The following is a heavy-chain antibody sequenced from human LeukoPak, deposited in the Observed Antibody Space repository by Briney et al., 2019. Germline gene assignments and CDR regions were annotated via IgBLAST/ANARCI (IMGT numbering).Heavy chain of an antibody. CDR2: MNPNSGNT. J-gene: IGHJ6*02. CDR3: ARWPKKRYCSRTSCYWGMDV. D-gene: IGHD2-2*01. CDR1: GYTFTSYD. Sequence: ASVKVSCKASGYTFTSYDINWVRQATGQGLEWMGWMNPNSGNTGYAQKFQGRVTMTRNNSISTAYMELSSLRSEDTAVYYCARWPKKRYCSRTSCYWGMDVWGQGTTVTVSS. V-gene: IGHV1-8*01.